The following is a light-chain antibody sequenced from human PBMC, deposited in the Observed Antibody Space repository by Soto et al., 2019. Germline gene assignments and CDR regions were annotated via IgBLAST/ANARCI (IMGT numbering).Light chain of an antibody. J-gene: IGLJ1*01. CDR1: SRDVGGYHY. CDR2: DVS. Sequence: QSALTQPASVSGSPGQSITISCTGTSRDVGGYHYVSWYQQHPGKAPKLMIYDVSNRPSGVSNRFSGSKSGNTASLTISGLQAEDEADYYCSSYTSSSTLLYVFGTGTKLTVL. CDR3: SSYTSSSTLLYV. V-gene: IGLV2-14*01.